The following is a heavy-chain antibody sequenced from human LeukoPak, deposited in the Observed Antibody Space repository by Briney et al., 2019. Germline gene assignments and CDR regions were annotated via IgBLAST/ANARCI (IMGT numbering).Heavy chain of an antibody. CDR1: GFTFSTYT. J-gene: IGHJ4*02. CDR2: ISSSSTYI. Sequence: GGSLRLSCAASGFTFSTYTMNWVRQAPGKGLEWVSSISSSSTYIYYADSVKGRFTISRDNAKNSLYLQMNSLRVEDTAVYYCAKEGRSLQTYWGQGTLVTVSS. V-gene: IGHV3-21*04. CDR3: AKEGRSLQTY. D-gene: IGHD5-24*01.